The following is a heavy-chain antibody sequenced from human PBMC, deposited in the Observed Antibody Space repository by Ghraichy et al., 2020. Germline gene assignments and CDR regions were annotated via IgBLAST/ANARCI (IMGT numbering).Heavy chain of an antibody. CDR3: ARAPAASYYYYGMDV. CDR2: INHSGST. D-gene: IGHD2-2*01. CDR1: GASFSGYY. Sequence: SETLSLTCAVYGASFSGYYWSWIRQPPGKGLEWIGEINHSGSTNYNPSLKSRVTISVDTSKNQFSLKLSSVTAADTAVYYCARAPAASYYYYGMDVWGQGTTVTVSS. J-gene: IGHJ6*02. V-gene: IGHV4-34*01.